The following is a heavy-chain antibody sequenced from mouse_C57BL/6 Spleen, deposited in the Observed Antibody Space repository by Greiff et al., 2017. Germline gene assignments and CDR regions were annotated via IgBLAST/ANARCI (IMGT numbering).Heavy chain of an antibody. D-gene: IGHD2-1*01. J-gene: IGHJ4*01. V-gene: IGHV5-17*01. CDR1: GFTFSDYG. CDR2: ISSGSSTI. Sequence: EVKLVESGGGLVKPGGSLKLSCAASGFTFSDYGMHWVRQAPEKGLEWVAYISSGSSTIYYADTVKGRFTISRDNAKNTLFLQMTSLRSEDTAMYYCAREGNYVLYYAMDYWGQGTSGTVSS. CDR3: AREGNYVLYYAMDY.